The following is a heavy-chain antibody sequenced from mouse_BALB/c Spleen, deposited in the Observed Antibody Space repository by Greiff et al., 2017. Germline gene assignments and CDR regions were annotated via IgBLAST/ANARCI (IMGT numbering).Heavy chain of an antibody. V-gene: IGHV1-5*01. CDR2: IYPGNSDT. Sequence: VQLQQSGTVLARPGASVKMSCKASGYSFTSYWMHWVKQRPGQGLEWIGAIYPGNSDTSYNQKFKGKAKLTAVTSASTAYMELSSLTNEDSAVYYCTRWGTTVVATDFDYWGQGTTLTVSS. CDR3: TRWGTTVVATDFDY. D-gene: IGHD1-1*01. J-gene: IGHJ2*01. CDR1: GYSFTSYW.